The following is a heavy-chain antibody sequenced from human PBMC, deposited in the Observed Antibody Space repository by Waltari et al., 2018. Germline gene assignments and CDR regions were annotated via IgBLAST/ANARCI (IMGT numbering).Heavy chain of an antibody. CDR3: AVSPDTATSRAAFHF. J-gene: IGHJ6*02. V-gene: IGHV4-61*02. CDR1: GGPISNLNFH. D-gene: IGHD5-18*01. CDR2: IYRSGVT. Sequence: QVQLQESGPGLAKASQTLSLTCDVPGGPISNLNFHWSWIRQPAGKGLEWIGRIYRSGVTDYNPSLRGRATMFLDMSKNQFSLTVDSLIAADTAVYYCAVSPDTATSRAAFHFWGPGTTVSVSS.